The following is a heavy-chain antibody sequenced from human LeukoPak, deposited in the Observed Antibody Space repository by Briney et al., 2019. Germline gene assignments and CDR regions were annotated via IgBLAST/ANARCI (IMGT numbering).Heavy chain of an antibody. CDR1: GGSISSYY. Sequence: SETLSLTCTVSGGSISSYYWSWIRQPAGKGLEGIGRIYTSGSTNYNPSLKSRVTMSVDTSKNQFSLTLSAVTDADTAVYYCAGVEGPGQYYYYRDVWGKGNTVIVS. J-gene: IGHJ6*03. CDR3: AGVEGPGQYYYYRDV. CDR2: IYTSGST. V-gene: IGHV4-4*07. D-gene: IGHD1-14*01.